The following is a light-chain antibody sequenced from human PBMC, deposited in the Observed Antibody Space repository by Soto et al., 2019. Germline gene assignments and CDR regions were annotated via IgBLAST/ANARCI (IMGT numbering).Light chain of an antibody. CDR2: RAS. V-gene: IGKV1-5*03. Sequence: DIQMTHSPSTLSASVGDRVTITCRASQSISSWLAWYQQKPGKAPKILIYRASTLESGVPSGFSGSGSGTEFTLTISSLQPDDFATYYCQQYSVYRTFGQGTKVDIK. CDR3: QQYSVYRT. CDR1: QSISSW. J-gene: IGKJ1*01.